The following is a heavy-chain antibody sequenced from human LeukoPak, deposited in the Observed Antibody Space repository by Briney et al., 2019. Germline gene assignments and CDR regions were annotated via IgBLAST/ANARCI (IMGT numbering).Heavy chain of an antibody. CDR3: ARDHVAGTSFPRTRDYGMDV. D-gene: IGHD6-19*01. V-gene: IGHV1-3*01. CDR2: INAGNGNT. CDR1: GYTFTSYA. J-gene: IGHJ6*04. Sequence: ASVKVSCKASGYTFTSYAMHWVRQAPGQRLEWMGWINAGNGNTKYSQKFQGRVTITRDTSASTAYMELSRLRSDDTAVYYCARDHVAGTSFPRTRDYGMDVWGKGTTVTVSS.